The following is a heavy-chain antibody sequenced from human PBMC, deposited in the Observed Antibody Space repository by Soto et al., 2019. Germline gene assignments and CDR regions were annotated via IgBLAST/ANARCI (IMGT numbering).Heavy chain of an antibody. V-gene: IGHV5-51*01. CDR1: GYSFASHW. D-gene: IGHD1-26*01. Sequence: GESLKISCKGSGYSFASHWVAWVRQMPEKGLEWIGTIYPGDSDTKYSSAFRGHVTISADTSVSTAYLQWRSLEATDSAIYYCARYSGSYWHYLDFWGQGTRGTV. CDR2: IYPGDSDT. J-gene: IGHJ4*02. CDR3: ARYSGSYWHYLDF.